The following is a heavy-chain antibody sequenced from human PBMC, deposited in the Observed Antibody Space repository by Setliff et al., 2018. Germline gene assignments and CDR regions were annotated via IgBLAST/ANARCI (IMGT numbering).Heavy chain of an antibody. CDR2: IYTSGDT. D-gene: IGHD1-1*01. V-gene: IGHV4-4*07. J-gene: IGHJ4*02. CDR3: ARTGTYRYFDS. Sequence: PSETLSLTCTVSGASIGSHNWIWIRQPAGKGLEWIGRIYTSGDTNYNPSLKNRVIMSVDTSKNQISLILSSVTAADTAVYYCARTGTYRYFDSWGQGTRVTVSS. CDR1: GASIGSHN.